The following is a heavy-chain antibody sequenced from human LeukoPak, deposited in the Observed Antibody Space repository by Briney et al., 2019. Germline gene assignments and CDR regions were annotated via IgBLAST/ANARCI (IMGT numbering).Heavy chain of an antibody. Sequence: GRSLRLSCAASGFTFDDYAMHWVRQAPGKGLEWVSGISWNSGSIGYADSVKGRFTISRDNAKNSLYLQMNSLRAEDTALYHCAKDRRGLAVAGSGYFDYWGQGTLVTVSS. J-gene: IGHJ4*02. CDR1: GFTFDDYA. V-gene: IGHV3-9*01. CDR3: AKDRRGLAVAGSGYFDY. CDR2: ISWNSGSI. D-gene: IGHD6-19*01.